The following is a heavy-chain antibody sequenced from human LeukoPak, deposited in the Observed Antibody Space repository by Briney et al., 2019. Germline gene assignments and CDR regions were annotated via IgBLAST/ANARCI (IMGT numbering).Heavy chain of an antibody. Sequence: ASVKVSCKASGGTFSSYGISWVRQAPGQGLEWMGWISAYNGNTNYAQKLQGRVTMTTDTSTSTAYMELRSLRSDDTAVYYCARGDSSGYYFLIWGQGTLVTVSS. J-gene: IGHJ4*02. CDR3: ARGDSSGYYFLI. CDR1: GGTFSSYG. V-gene: IGHV1-18*01. D-gene: IGHD3-22*01. CDR2: ISAYNGNT.